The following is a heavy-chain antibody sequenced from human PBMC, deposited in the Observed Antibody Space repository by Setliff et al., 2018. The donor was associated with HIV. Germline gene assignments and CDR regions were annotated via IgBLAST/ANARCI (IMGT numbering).Heavy chain of an antibody. CDR1: GGSISTYY. Sequence: SETLSLTCTVSGGSISTYYWSWIRQPAGKGLEWIGRIYTTGSTYYNPSLKSRVTISVDTSKNQFSLRLTSVTAADTAVYYCARVRDYGGNFFDYWGQGTLVTVSS. J-gene: IGHJ4*02. CDR2: IYTTGST. CDR3: ARVRDYGGNFFDY. V-gene: IGHV4-4*07. D-gene: IGHD4-17*01.